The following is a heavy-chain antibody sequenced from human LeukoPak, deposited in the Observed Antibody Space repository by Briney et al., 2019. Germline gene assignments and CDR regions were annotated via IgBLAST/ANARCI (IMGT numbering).Heavy chain of an antibody. V-gene: IGHV4-34*01. J-gene: IGHJ5*02. Sequence: PSETLSLTCAVYGGSFSGYYWSWIRQPPGKGLEWIGEINHSGSTNYNPSLKSRVTISVDTSKNQFSLKLSSVTAADTAVYYCARGRDIVVVPAAMRGGRWFDPWGQGTPVTVSS. D-gene: IGHD2-2*01. CDR1: GGSFSGYY. CDR3: ARGRDIVVVPAAMRGGRWFDP. CDR2: INHSGST.